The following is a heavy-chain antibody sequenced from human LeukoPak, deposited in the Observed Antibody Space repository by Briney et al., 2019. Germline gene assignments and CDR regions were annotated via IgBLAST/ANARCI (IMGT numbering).Heavy chain of an antibody. Sequence: ASVKVSCKASGYTFSNYDINWVRQATGQGLEWMGWMNPNSGNTGYAQKFQGRVTMTRDTSISTAYMELSSLRSEDTAVYYRARFTVGYDFWSGYYPPDYWGQGTLVTVSS. D-gene: IGHD3-3*01. J-gene: IGHJ4*02. V-gene: IGHV1-8*01. CDR3: ARFTVGYDFWSGYYPPDY. CDR1: GYTFSNYD. CDR2: MNPNSGNT.